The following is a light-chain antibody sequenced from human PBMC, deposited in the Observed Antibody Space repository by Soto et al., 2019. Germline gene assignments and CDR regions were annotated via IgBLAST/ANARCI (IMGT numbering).Light chain of an antibody. CDR3: QYYNDYCWT. CDR2: KTS. Sequence: IQMTQSPSTLSASVGDRVTITCRASQSISSWLAWYQQKPGKAPKLLIYKTSNLESGVPSRFSGSGSGTEFTLTISSLQPDDFATYYCQYYNDYCWTFGQGTKVEIK. V-gene: IGKV1-5*03. J-gene: IGKJ1*01. CDR1: QSISSW.